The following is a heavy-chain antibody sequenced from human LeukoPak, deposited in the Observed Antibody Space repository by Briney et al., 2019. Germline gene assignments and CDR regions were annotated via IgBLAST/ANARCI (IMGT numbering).Heavy chain of an antibody. D-gene: IGHD3-10*02. Sequence: PGGSLRLSCAASGFTFSSYEMNWVRQPPGKGLEWIGSIYYSGSTYYNPSLKSRVTISVDTSKNQFSLKLSSVTAADTAVYYRARHVPRIATPRRDAFDIWGQGTMVTVSS. CDR2: IYYSGST. CDR1: GFTFSSYE. J-gene: IGHJ3*02. CDR3: ARHVPRIATPRRDAFDI. V-gene: IGHV4-39*01.